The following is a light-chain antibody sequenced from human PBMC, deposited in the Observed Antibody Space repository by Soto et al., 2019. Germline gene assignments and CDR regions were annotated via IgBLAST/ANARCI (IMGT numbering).Light chain of an antibody. J-gene: IGLJ1*01. V-gene: IGLV2-14*03. CDR1: SSDVGGYNY. Sequence: QSALTQPASVSGSPGQSITISCTGISSDVGGYNYVSWYQQHPGKAPKVMIYDVSNRPSGVSNRFSGSKSGNTASLTISGLQDEDEADYYCSSYRNNRYFFGTGTKLTVL. CDR3: SSYRNNRYF. CDR2: DVS.